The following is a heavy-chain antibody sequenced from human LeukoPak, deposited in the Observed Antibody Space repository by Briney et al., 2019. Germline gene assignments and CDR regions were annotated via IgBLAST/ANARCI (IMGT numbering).Heavy chain of an antibody. J-gene: IGHJ3*01. CDR3: AKDRVVSREPAALDV. CDR2: IRYDGSNK. D-gene: IGHD2-15*01. V-gene: IGHV3-30*02. Sequence: PGGSLRLSCAASGFTFSSYGMHWVRQAPGKGLEWVAFIRYDGSNKYYADSVKGRFTISRDNSKNTVHLQMNSLRAEDTAVYYCAKDRVVSREPAALDVWGQGIMVTVSS. CDR1: GFTFSSYG.